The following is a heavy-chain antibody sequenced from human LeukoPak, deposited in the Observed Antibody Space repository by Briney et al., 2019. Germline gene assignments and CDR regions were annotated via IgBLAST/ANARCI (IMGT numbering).Heavy chain of an antibody. V-gene: IGHV3-74*01. CDR2: INTDGSTT. CDR3: ARGRGGSYHY. D-gene: IGHD1-26*01. CDR1: GFTFGNDW. J-gene: IGHJ4*02. Sequence: GGSLRLSCAASGFTFGNDWMHWVRQAPGKGLVWVSRINTDGSTTTYADSVKGRFTISRDNAKNTLYLQMNSLRVEDTAVYYCARGRGGSYHYWGRGTLVTVSS.